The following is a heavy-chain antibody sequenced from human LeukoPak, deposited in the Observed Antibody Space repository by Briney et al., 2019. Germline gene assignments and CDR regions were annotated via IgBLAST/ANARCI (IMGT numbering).Heavy chain of an antibody. J-gene: IGHJ4*02. CDR3: AKRRRGRGFFDY. CDR1: GFAFSSYG. CDR2: IRYDGSDK. D-gene: IGHD1-1*01. V-gene: IGHV3-30*02. Sequence: QPGGSLRLSCAASGFAFSSYGMHWVRRAPGKGLEWVAFIRYDGSDKYYADSVKGRFTISRDNSKNTLYLQMNSLRGEDTAVYYCAKRRRGRGFFDYWGQRTLVTVSS.